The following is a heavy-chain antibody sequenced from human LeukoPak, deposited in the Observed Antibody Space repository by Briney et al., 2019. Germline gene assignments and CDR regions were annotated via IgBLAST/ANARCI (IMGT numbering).Heavy chain of an antibody. CDR2: IISSSSTI. CDR1: GFTFSSYS. J-gene: IGHJ4*02. V-gene: IGHV3-48*01. Sequence: GGSLRLSCATSGFTFSSYSMNWVRQAPGKGLEWVSYIISSSSTIYYADSVKGRFTISRDNAMNSVYLQMNSLRAEDTAVYYCARGIDYWGQGTLVTVSS. CDR3: ARGIDY.